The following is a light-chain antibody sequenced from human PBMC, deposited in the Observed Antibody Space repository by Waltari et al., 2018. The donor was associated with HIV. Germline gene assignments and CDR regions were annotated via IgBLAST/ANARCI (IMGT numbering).Light chain of an antibody. J-gene: IGLJ2*01. CDR2: RDS. Sequence: QSVLTQPPSASEIPGQRVTISCTGGNSNVGSNYVYWYQQVPGTAPKLLVYRDSQRQSGVPDRFTGSKSGTSASLAISGLRSEDEADYYCATWDDSLNGALFGGGTKLTVL. CDR3: ATWDDSLNGAL. V-gene: IGLV1-47*01. CDR1: NSNVGSNY.